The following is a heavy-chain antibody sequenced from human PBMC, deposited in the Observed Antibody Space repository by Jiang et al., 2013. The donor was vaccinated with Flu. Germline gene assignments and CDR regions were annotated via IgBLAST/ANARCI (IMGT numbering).Heavy chain of an antibody. CDR1: GGSFSGYY. J-gene: IGHJ4*02. CDR2: INHSGST. CDR3: ARIAPMVRGDKKEGFDY. D-gene: IGHD3-10*01. V-gene: IGHV4-34*01. Sequence: LLKPSETLSLTCAVYGGSFSGYYWSWIRQPPGKGLEWIGEINHSGSTNYNPSLKSRVTISVDTSKNQFSLKLSSVTAADTAVYYCARIAPMVRGDKKEGFDYWGQGTLVTVSS.